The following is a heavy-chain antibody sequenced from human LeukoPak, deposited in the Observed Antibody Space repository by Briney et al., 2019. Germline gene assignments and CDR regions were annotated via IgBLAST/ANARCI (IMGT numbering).Heavy chain of an antibody. CDR3: ARVGFVRDGYNYPFDY. J-gene: IGHJ4*02. V-gene: IGHV1-69*04. CDR2: IIPILGIA. CDR1: GGTFSSYA. Sequence: GSSVKVSCKASGGTFSSYAVSWVRQAPGQGLEWMGRIIPILGIANYAQKFQGRVTITADESTSTAYMELSSLRSEDTAVYYCARVGFVRDGYNYPFDYWGQGTLVTVSS. D-gene: IGHD5-24*01.